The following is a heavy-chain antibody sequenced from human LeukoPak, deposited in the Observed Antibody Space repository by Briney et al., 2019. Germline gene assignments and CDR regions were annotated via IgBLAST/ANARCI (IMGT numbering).Heavy chain of an antibody. CDR2: INWNGDST. D-gene: IGHD5-12*01. J-gene: IGHJ6*03. CDR3: ARVVATMDYYYYMDV. Sequence: GGSLRLSCAASGFIYDDYDMSWVRQAPGKGLEWVSGINWNGDSTGYVDSVKGRFTISRDNVKSSLYLQMNSLRAEDTALYYCARVVATMDYYYYMDVWGKGTTVTVSS. CDR1: GFIYDDYD. V-gene: IGHV3-20*04.